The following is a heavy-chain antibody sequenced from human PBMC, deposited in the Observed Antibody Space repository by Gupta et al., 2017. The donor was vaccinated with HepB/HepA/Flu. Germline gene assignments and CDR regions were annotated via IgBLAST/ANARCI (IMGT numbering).Heavy chain of an antibody. D-gene: IGHD3-3*01. V-gene: IGHV3-7*01. CDR1: GFTFSQYW. CDR2: IAGIGGVQ. CDR3: XGTFCGDYQNFDH. J-gene: IGHJ4*02. Sequence: EVQLVESGGDLVQPGGSLRLSCVASGFTFSQYWMTWLRQAPGKGLDWVANIAGIGGVQDVVVSGKGLLNISRDNAKYYIVLHIPSLGVXDXAEYFGXGTFCGDYQNFDHWGQGTLVTVSS.